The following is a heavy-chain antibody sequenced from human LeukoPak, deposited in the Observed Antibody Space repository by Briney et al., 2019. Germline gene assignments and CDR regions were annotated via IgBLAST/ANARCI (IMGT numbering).Heavy chain of an antibody. V-gene: IGHV1-46*01. CDR1: GYTFTSYY. D-gene: IGHD3-10*01. CDR3: AGGSGKNYYMDV. Sequence: ASVKVSCKASGYTFTSYYMHWVRQAPGQGLEWMGIINPSGGSTSYAQKFQGRVTITADESTSTAYMELSSLRSEDTAVYYCAGGSGKNYYMDVWGKGTTVTISS. CDR2: INPSGGST. J-gene: IGHJ6*03.